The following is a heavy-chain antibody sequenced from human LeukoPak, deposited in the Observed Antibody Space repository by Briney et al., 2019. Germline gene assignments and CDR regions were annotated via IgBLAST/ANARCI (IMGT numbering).Heavy chain of an antibody. Sequence: ASVKVSCKASGYTFTGYYMHWVRQAPGQGLEWMGWINPNSGGTNYAQKFQGRVTMTGDTSISTAYMELSRLRSDDTAVYYCARYPISMVREPFDYWGQGTLVTVSS. CDR2: INPNSGGT. CDR1: GYTFTGYY. CDR3: ARYPISMVREPFDY. J-gene: IGHJ4*02. D-gene: IGHD3-10*01. V-gene: IGHV1-2*02.